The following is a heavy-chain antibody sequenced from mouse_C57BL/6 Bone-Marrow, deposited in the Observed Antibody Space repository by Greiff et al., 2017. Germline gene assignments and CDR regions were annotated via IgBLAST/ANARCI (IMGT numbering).Heavy chain of an antibody. D-gene: IGHD1-1*01. CDR1: GYTFTDYY. Sequence: VQLQQSGAELVRPGASVKLSCKASGYTFTDYYINWVKQRPGQGLEWIARIYPGSGNTYYNEKFKGKATLTAEKSSSTAYMQLSSLTSEDSAVYFCARETYGSREYYFDYWGQGTTLTVSS. CDR3: ARETYGSREYYFDY. J-gene: IGHJ2*01. CDR2: IYPGSGNT. V-gene: IGHV1-76*01.